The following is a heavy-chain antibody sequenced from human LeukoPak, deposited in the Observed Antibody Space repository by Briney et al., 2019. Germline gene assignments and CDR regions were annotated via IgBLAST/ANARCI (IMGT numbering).Heavy chain of an antibody. D-gene: IGHD3-22*01. J-gene: IGHJ4*02. CDR1: GFTFSSYA. CDR3: AKTPYYYDSSGYTED. Sequence: PGGSLRLSCAASGFTFSSYAMSWVRQAPGKGLEWVSAISGSGGSTYYADSVKGRFTISRDNSKNTLYLQMNSLRAEDTPVYYCAKTPYYYDSSGYTEDWGQGTLVTVSS. V-gene: IGHV3-23*01. CDR2: ISGSGGST.